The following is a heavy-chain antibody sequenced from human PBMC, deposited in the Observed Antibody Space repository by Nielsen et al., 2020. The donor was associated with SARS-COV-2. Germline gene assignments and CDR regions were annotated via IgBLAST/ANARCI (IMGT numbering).Heavy chain of an antibody. V-gene: IGHV4-4*07. CDR2: IYTSGST. CDR3: ARDRRDLVPDYYLDQSFYGLDV. D-gene: IGHD3-9*01. Sequence: GSLRLSCTVSGGSISSYYWSWIRQPAGKGLEWIGRIYTSGSTNYNPSLKSRVTISLNTTKNQFSLKVTSVTAADTAVYYCARDRRDLVPDYYLDQSFYGLDVWGQGTTVTVSS. CDR1: GGSISSYY. J-gene: IGHJ6*02.